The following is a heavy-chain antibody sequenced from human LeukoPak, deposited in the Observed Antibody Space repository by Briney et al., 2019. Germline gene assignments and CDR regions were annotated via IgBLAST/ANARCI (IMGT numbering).Heavy chain of an antibody. J-gene: IGHJ4*02. D-gene: IGHD5-24*01. CDR1: GFTFSSYA. CDR3: AKSGYNRFDY. CDR2: ISGSGSSGGST. Sequence: GGYLRLSCVASGFTFSSYAMSWVRQAPGKGLEWVSAISGSGSSGGSTYYADSVKGRFTISRDNSKNTLYLQMNSLRAEDTAVYYCAKSGYNRFDYWGQGTLVTVSS. V-gene: IGHV3-23*01.